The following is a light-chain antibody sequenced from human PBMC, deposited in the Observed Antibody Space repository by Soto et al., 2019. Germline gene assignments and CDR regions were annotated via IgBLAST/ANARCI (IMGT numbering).Light chain of an antibody. CDR1: QGINNY. CDR3: QNYDSVPRT. J-gene: IGKJ1*01. CDR2: AAS. Sequence: DIQMTQSPSSLSASVGDTVTITCRASQGINNYLAWFQQRPGKVPKLLIYAASTLQSGVPSRFRGSRSGTYFTLTISSLQPEDVATFYCQNYDSVPRTFGQGTKVEIK. V-gene: IGKV1-27*01.